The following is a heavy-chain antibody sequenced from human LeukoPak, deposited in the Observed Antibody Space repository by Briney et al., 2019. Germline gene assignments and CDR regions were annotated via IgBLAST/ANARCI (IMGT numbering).Heavy chain of an antibody. J-gene: IGHJ5*02. CDR1: GFTFSNAW. Sequence: PGGSLRLSCAASGFTFSNAWMSWVRQAPGKGLEWVSGIGGSGIRTYYADSVKGRFIISRDNSRNTLYLQMNSLRDEDTALYYCAKRKGVWGNYFDPWGQGILVTVSS. CDR3: AKRKGVWGNYFDP. D-gene: IGHD3-16*01. V-gene: IGHV3-23*01. CDR2: IGGSGIRT.